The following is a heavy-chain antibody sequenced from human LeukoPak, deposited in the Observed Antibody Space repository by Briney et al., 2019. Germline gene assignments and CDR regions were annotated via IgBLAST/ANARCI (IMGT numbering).Heavy chain of an antibody. D-gene: IGHD3-10*01. CDR1: GFTVSSNY. J-gene: IGHJ4*02. Sequence: GGSLRLSCAASGFTVSSNYMNWVRQAPGKGLEWVSVIYSGGSTYYADSVKGRFTISRDNSKNTLYLQMNSLRAEDTAVFYCAKVSWFGELRENDCWGQGTLVTVSS. V-gene: IGHV3-53*01. CDR3: AKVSWFGELRENDC. CDR2: IYSGGST.